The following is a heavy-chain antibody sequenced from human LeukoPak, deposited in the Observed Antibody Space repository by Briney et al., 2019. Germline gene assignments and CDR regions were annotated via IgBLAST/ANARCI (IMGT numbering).Heavy chain of an antibody. J-gene: IGHJ4*02. CDR1: GGTFSSYA. V-gene: IGHV1-69*13. CDR2: IIPIFGTA. D-gene: IGHD3-3*01. CDR3: ARDLLPMTKAGVVND. Sequence: SVKVSCKASGGTFSSYAISWVRQAPGQGLEWMGGIIPIFGTANYAQRFQGRVTITADESRSTAYMELSSLTSDDTAVYYCARDLLPMTKAGVVNDWGQGSLVIVSA.